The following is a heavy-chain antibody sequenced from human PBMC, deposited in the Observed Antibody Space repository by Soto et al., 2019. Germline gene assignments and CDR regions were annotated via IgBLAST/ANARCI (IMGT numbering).Heavy chain of an antibody. J-gene: IGHJ4*02. Sequence: SETLSLTCAVYGGSFSGYYWSWIRQPPGKGLEWIGEINHSGSTNYNPSLKSRVTISVDTSKNQFSLKLSSVTAADTAVYYCARGQPNPLVVVVAATESVFDYWGQGTLVTVSS. CDR3: ARGQPNPLVVVVAATESVFDY. CDR1: GGSFSGYY. CDR2: INHSGST. D-gene: IGHD2-15*01. V-gene: IGHV4-34*01.